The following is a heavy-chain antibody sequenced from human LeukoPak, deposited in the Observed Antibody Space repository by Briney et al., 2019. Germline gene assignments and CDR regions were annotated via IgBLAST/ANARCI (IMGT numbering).Heavy chain of an antibody. CDR1: GDSISSGDNY. CDR3: ARATGYP. Sequence: SETLSLTCTVSGDSISSGDNYWSWIRQPPGKGLEWIGYIDYSGSTSYNPSLKSRVTISVDASKDQFSLKLNSVTAADTAVYYCARATGYPWGQGTLVTXSS. J-gene: IGHJ5*02. V-gene: IGHV4-30-4*01. D-gene: IGHD4-17*01. CDR2: IDYSGST.